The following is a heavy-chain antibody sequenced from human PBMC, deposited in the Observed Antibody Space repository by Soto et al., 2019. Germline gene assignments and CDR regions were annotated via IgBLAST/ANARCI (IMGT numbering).Heavy chain of an antibody. D-gene: IGHD3-22*01. CDR1: GFTFGDYA. Sequence: PGGSLRLSCTASGFTFGDYAMSWVRQAPGKGLEWVGFIRSKAYGGTTEYAASVKGRFTISRDDSKSIAYLQMNSLETEDTAVYYCTRAMGGEVVIAYYYYGMDVWGQGTTVTVSS. CDR2: IRSKAYGGTT. J-gene: IGHJ6*02. V-gene: IGHV3-49*04. CDR3: TRAMGGEVVIAYYYYGMDV.